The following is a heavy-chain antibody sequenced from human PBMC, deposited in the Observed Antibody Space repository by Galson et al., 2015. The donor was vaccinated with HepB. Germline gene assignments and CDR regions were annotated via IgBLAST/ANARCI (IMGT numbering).Heavy chain of an antibody. Sequence: SLRLSCAASGFTFSNAWMNWVRQAPGKGLEWVGRIKSKTDGGTTDYAAPVKGRFTISRDDSKNTLYLQMNSLKTEDTAVYYCTTDHCSSTSCYMIGWARGAFDIWGQGTMVTVSS. J-gene: IGHJ3*02. CDR1: GFTFSNAW. V-gene: IGHV3-15*07. D-gene: IGHD2-2*02. CDR2: IKSKTDGGTT. CDR3: TTDHCSSTSCYMIGWARGAFDI.